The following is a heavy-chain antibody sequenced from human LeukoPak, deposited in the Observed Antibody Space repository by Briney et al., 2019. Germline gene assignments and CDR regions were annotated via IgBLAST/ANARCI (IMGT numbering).Heavy chain of an antibody. CDR3: ARASRIAARLRWVDAFDI. D-gene: IGHD6-6*01. V-gene: IGHV4-30-2*01. Sequence: KISETLSLTCTVSGGSISSGGYYWSWIRQPPGKGLEWIGYIYHSGSTYYNPSLKSRVTISVDRSKNQFSLKLSSVTAADTAVYYCARASRIAARLRWVDAFDIWGQGTMVTVSS. CDR1: GGSISSGGYY. CDR2: IYHSGST. J-gene: IGHJ3*02.